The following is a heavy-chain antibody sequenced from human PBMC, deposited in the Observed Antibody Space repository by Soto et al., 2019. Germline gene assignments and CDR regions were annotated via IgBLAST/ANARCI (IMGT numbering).Heavy chain of an antibody. J-gene: IGHJ4*02. CDR1: GFIFSKYS. CDR3: AREDILGTRSFDY. CDR2: ISSNSVTI. D-gene: IGHD1-26*01. Sequence: GGSLRLSCGASGFIFSKYSMNWVRQAPGKGLEWLSYISSNSVTIYYADSVRGRFTIFRDNAKNSLYLQMNSLRDEDTAVYYCAREDILGTRSFDYWGQGALVTSPQ. V-gene: IGHV3-48*02.